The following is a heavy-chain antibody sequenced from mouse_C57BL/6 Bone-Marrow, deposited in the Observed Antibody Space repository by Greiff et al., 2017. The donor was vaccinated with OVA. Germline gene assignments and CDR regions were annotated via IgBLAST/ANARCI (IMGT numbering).Heavy chain of an antibody. V-gene: IGHV1-55*01. D-gene: IGHD2-5*01. Sequence: VQLQQPGAELVKPGASVKMSCKASGYTFTSYWITWVKQRPGHGLEWIGDIYPGSGSTNYNEKFKSKATLTVDTSSSTAYMQLSSLTSEDSAVYYCARWYYSNPYYFDYWGQGTTLTVSS. CDR1: GYTFTSYW. J-gene: IGHJ2*01. CDR2: IYPGSGST. CDR3: ARWYYSNPYYFDY.